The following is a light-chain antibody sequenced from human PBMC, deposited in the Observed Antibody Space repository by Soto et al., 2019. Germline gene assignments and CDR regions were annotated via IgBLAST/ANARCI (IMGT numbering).Light chain of an antibody. CDR3: QQYGSSPIT. V-gene: IGKV3-20*01. CDR2: GAS. CDR1: QSVSSSS. J-gene: IGKJ1*01. Sequence: EIVLTQSPGTLSLSPGEGATLSCRASQSVSSSSLAWYQQKPGQAPSLLINGASSRATGVPDRFSGSGSGTDFTLTITRLEPEDFAVYYCQQYGSSPITFGQGTKVEIK.